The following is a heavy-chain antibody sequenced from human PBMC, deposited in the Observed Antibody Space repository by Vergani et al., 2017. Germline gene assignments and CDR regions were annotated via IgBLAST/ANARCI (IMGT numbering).Heavy chain of an antibody. Sequence: VQLVESGGGLVKPGGSLRLSCAASGFTFSSYSMNWVRQAPGKGLEWVSSISSSSSYIYYADSVKGRFTISRDNAKNSLYLQMNSLRAEDTAVYYCARELPSYYYYYGMDVWGQGTTVTVSS. V-gene: IGHV3-21*01. D-gene: IGHD1-26*01. CDR1: GFTFSSYS. J-gene: IGHJ6*02. CDR3: ARELPSYYYYYGMDV. CDR2: ISSSSSYI.